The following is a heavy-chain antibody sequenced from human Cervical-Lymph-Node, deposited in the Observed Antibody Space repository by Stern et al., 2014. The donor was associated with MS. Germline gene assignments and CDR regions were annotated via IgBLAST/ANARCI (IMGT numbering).Heavy chain of an antibody. Sequence: QVQLVQSGAEVRKPGSSVKVSCKASGGAYTINWVRQAPGQGLEWLGRISPLAAMATYAQRFQGRLTFVADKSSSSVYMELTSLRLEDTAMYFCAREGRGYTSGSPFDYWGQGTLVTVSS. CDR1: GGAYT. V-gene: IGHV1-69*04. CDR2: ISPLAAMA. D-gene: IGHD5-18*01. CDR3: AREGRGYTSGSPFDY. J-gene: IGHJ4*02.